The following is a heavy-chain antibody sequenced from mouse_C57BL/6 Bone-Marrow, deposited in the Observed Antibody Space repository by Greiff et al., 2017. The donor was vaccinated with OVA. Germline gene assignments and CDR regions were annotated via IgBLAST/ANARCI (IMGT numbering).Heavy chain of an antibody. V-gene: IGHV14-4*01. CDR2: IDPENGDT. Sequence: EVQLQQSGAELVRPGASVKLSCTASGFNIKDDYMHWVKQRPEQGLEWIGWIDPENGDTEYASKFQGKATITADKSSNTAYLQLSSLTSEDTAVYYCTTDYDCYWGQGTTLTVSS. CDR3: TTDYDCY. CDR1: GFNIKDDY. D-gene: IGHD2-4*01. J-gene: IGHJ2*01.